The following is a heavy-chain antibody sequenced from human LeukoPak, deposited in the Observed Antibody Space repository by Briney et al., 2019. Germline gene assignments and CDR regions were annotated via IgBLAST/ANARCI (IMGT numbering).Heavy chain of an antibody. D-gene: IGHD4/OR15-4a*01. CDR3: ASLKVSVVLGAISYYMDV. J-gene: IGHJ6*03. CDR1: GASITNFY. CDR2: IYPSGTT. Sequence: SETLSLTCTVSGASITNFYWSWVRRPPGKGLEWIGYIYPSGTTNYNPSLQSRVTMSLGASKNQPALRLSSVTAADTAVYFCASLKVSVVLGAISYYMDVWGKGTTVTVSS. V-gene: IGHV4-4*09.